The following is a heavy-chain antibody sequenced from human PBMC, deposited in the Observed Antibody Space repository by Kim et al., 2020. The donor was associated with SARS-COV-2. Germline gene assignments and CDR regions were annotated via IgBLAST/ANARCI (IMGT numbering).Heavy chain of an antibody. V-gene: IGHV4-31*03. CDR1: GCSISSGGYY. J-gene: IGHJ4*02. D-gene: IGHD3-3*01. Sequence: SETLSLTCTVSGCSISSGGYYWSWIRQHPGNGLEWIGYIYYSGSTYYYPSLKSRITISVDTSKNQFSLKLSSVTAADTAVYYCARAPSITIFGVVTHFDYWGQGTMITVST. CDR3: ARAPSITIFGVVTHFDY. CDR2: IYYSGST.